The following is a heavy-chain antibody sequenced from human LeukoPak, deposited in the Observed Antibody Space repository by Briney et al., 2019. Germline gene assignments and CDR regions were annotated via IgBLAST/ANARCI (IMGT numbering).Heavy chain of an antibody. J-gene: IGHJ4*02. Sequence: ASVKVSCKASGYTFTSYYMHWVRQAPGQWLEWMGIIDPSGGSTSYAQKFQGRVTMTRDASTSTVYMELSSLRSEDTAVYYCARSGGRRYSSSGSIGLDYWGQGTLVTVSS. D-gene: IGHD6-13*01. CDR1: GYTFTSYY. CDR3: ARSGGRRYSSSGSIGLDY. CDR2: IDPSGGST. V-gene: IGHV1-46*01.